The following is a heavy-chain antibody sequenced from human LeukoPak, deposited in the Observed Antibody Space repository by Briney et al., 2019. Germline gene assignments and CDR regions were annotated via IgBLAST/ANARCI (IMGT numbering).Heavy chain of an antibody. CDR3: ARAPRKGSSSWYFDY. CDR2: IYYSGST. Sequence: SETLSLTCTVSGGSISSYYWSWIRQPPGKGLEWIGYIYYSGSTNYNPSLKCRVTISVDTSKNQFSLKLNSVTAADTAVYYCARAPRKGSSSWYFDYWGQGTLVTVSS. J-gene: IGHJ4*02. D-gene: IGHD6-6*01. V-gene: IGHV4-59*01. CDR1: GGSISSYY.